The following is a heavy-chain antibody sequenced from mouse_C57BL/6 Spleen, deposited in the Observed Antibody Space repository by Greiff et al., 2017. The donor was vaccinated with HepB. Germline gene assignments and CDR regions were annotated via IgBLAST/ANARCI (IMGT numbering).Heavy chain of an antibody. D-gene: IGHD1-1*01. CDR1: GYTFTDYE. CDR3: TVADQDYYGSSYDY. J-gene: IGHJ2*01. Sequence: QVQLQQSGAELVRPGASVTLSCKASGYTFTDYEMHWVKQTPVHGLEWIGAIDPETGGTAYNQKFKGKAILTADKSSSTAYMELRSLTSEDSAVYYCTVADQDYYGSSYDYWGQGTTLTVSS. V-gene: IGHV1-15*01. CDR2: IDPETGGT.